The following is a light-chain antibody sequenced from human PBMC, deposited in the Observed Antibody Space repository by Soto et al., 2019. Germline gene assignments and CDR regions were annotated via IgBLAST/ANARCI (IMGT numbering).Light chain of an antibody. CDR2: AAS. Sequence: DIQMTQSPSSLSATVGDRVTITCRASQSITSRLAWYQQKPGKAPKLLIYAASTLESGVPSRFSGSGSGTEFTLTISSLQSEDFAAYYCQQYTNWPRTFGQGTKVDIK. J-gene: IGKJ1*01. CDR3: QQYTNWPRT. V-gene: IGKV1-5*01. CDR1: QSITSR.